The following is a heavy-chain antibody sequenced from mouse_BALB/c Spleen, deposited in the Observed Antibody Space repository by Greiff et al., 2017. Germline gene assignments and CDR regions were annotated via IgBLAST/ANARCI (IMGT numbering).Heavy chain of an antibody. V-gene: IGHV7-1*02. J-gene: IGHJ4*01. CDR1: GFTFSDFY. Sequence: EVKLVESGGGLVQPGGSLRLSCATSGFTFSDFYMEWVRQPPGKRLEWIAASRNKANDYTTEYSASVKGRFIVSRNTSQSILYLQMNALRAEDTAIYYCARELDAMDYWGQGTSVTVSS. CDR3: ARELDAMDY. CDR2: SRNKANDYTT.